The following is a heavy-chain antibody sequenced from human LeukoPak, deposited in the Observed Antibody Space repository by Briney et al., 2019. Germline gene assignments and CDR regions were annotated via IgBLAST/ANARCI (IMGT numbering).Heavy chain of an antibody. CDR2: ISSSSGSI. Sequence: GGSLRLSCADSGFTFSIHTMNQVRQAPGKGLEWVSSISSSSGSIYYADSVKGRFTISRDNAKSSLYLQMNSLRAEDTAVYYCARDSQTLTTVTNWFDPWGQGTLVTVSS. CDR3: ARDSQTLTTVTNWFDP. CDR1: GFTFSIHT. J-gene: IGHJ5*02. V-gene: IGHV3-21*01. D-gene: IGHD4-17*01.